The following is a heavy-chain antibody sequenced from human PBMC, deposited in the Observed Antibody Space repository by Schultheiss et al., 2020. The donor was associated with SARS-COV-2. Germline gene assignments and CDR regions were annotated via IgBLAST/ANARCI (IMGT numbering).Heavy chain of an antibody. CDR1: GFTFSSYA. D-gene: IGHD3-22*01. CDR3: ARDVDSSAWNGMDV. Sequence: GGSLRLSCAASGFTFSSYAMSWVRQAPGKGLEWVAAMWYDGSNEYHADSVKGRFSISRDNSKDTLYLQMNSLRGDDTAVYYCARDVDSSAWNGMDVWGQGTTVTVSS. V-gene: IGHV3-33*08. J-gene: IGHJ6*02. CDR2: MWYDGSNE.